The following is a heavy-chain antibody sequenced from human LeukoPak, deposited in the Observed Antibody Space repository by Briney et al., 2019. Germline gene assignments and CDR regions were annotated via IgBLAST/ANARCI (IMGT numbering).Heavy chain of an antibody. CDR2: ISSSGSTI. V-gene: IGHV3-11*04. Sequence: PGGSLRLSCAASGFTFSVYYMSWIRQAPGKGLEWVSYISSSGSTIYYADSVKGRFTISRDNAKNSLYLQMNSLRAEDTAVYYCARGAYDYVWGSYRPFDYWGQGTLVTVSS. CDR1: GFTFSVYY. D-gene: IGHD3-16*02. J-gene: IGHJ4*02. CDR3: ARGAYDYVWGSYRPFDY.